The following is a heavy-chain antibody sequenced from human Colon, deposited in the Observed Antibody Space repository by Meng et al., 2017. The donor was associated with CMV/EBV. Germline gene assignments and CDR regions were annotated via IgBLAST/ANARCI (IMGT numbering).Heavy chain of an antibody. Sequence: AASGVTFTDHYMDWVRLAPGKGLEWVGRIRNKANSYTTEYAASVKGRFTISRDDSKNSVYLQMNSLKTEDTAVYYCARVWRGRWFAPWGQGTLVTVSS. CDR2: IRNKANSYTT. J-gene: IGHJ5*02. CDR3: ARVWRGRWFAP. CDR1: GVTFTDHY. V-gene: IGHV3-72*01. D-gene: IGHD2-21*01.